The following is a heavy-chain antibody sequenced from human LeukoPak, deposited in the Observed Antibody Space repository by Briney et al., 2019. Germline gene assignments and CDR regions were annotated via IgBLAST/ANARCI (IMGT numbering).Heavy chain of an antibody. CDR3: AKDPVYSYGTPPGY. D-gene: IGHD5-18*01. CDR1: GFTFSSYA. CDR2: ISGSGCST. Sequence: GGSLRLSCAASGFTFSSYAMSWVRQAPGKGGEWVSAISGSGCSTYYAHSVKGRFTISRDNSKNTLYLQMNSLRAEDTAVYYCAKDPVYSYGTPPGYWGQGTLVTVSS. V-gene: IGHV3-23*01. J-gene: IGHJ4*02.